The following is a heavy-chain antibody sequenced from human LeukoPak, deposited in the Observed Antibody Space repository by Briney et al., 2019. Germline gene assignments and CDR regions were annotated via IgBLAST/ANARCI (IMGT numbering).Heavy chain of an antibody. CDR2: IKHDGSEK. J-gene: IGHJ4*02. CDR1: GFTFSSYW. Sequence: AGGSLRLSCAASGFTFSSYWMSWVRQPPGKGLEWVANIKHDGSEKYYVDSVKGRFTISRDNARTSLYLQMNSLRAEDTAVYYCARVGTAEGTLEDYWGQGTLVTVSS. CDR3: ARVGTAEGTLEDY. D-gene: IGHD6-13*01. V-gene: IGHV3-7*01.